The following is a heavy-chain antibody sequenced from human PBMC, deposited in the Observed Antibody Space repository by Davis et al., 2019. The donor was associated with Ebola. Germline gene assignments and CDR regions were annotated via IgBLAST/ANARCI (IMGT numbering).Heavy chain of an antibody. CDR1: GFAFSSYS. J-gene: IGHJ4*02. V-gene: IGHV3-48*04. D-gene: IGHD6-19*01. Sequence: PGGSLRLSCAASGFAFSSYSMNWVRQAPGKGLEWVSGISGSGATTYYADSVKGRFTISRDNAKNSLYLQMNSLRAEDTAVYFCTGSYSSGWGESGYWGQGTLVTVSS. CDR2: ISGSGATT. CDR3: TGSYSSGWGESGY.